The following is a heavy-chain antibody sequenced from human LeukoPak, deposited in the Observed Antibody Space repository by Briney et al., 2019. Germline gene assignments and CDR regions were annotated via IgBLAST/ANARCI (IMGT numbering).Heavy chain of an antibody. CDR3: ASLNDYGDWRAFDI. Sequence: GGSLRLSCAASGFIFSNYTMNWVRQAPGKGLQWVSSISSSSSYIYYADSLKGRFTISRDNAKNSLYLQMNSLRAEDTAVYYGASLNDYGDWRAFDIWGQGTMVTVSS. CDR1: GFIFSNYT. D-gene: IGHD4-17*01. J-gene: IGHJ3*02. V-gene: IGHV3-21*01. CDR2: ISSSSSYI.